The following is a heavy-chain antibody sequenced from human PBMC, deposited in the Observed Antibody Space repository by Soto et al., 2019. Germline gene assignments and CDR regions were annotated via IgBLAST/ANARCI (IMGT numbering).Heavy chain of an antibody. Sequence: VASVKVSCKASGGTFSSYAISWVRQAPGQGLEWMGGIIPIFGTADYAQKFQGRVTITADESTSTAYMELSSLRSEDTAVYYCARGNDFWSGYESLWYYYYGMDVWGQGTTVTVSS. CDR2: IIPIFGTA. J-gene: IGHJ6*02. CDR1: GGTFSSYA. CDR3: ARGNDFWSGYESLWYYYYGMDV. D-gene: IGHD3-3*01. V-gene: IGHV1-69*13.